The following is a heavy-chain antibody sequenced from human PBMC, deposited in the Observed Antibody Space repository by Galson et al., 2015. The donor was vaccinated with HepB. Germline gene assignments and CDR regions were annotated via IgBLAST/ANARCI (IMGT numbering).Heavy chain of an antibody. V-gene: IGHV3-23*01. CDR2: ISGSGGST. J-gene: IGHJ4*02. D-gene: IGHD1-26*01. CDR3: AKDGGQISSGSFRY. Sequence: SLRLSCAASGFTFSSYAMNWVRQAPGKGLEWVSAISGSGGSTYYADSVKGRFTISRDNSKNTLCLQMNSLRAEDTAVYYCAKDGGQISSGSFRYWGQGTLVTVSS. CDR1: GFTFSSYA.